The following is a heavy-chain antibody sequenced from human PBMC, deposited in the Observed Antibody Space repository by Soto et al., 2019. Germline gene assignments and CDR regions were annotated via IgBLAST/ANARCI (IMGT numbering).Heavy chain of an antibody. CDR1: GYTFTIHG. J-gene: IGHJ4*02. CDR2: ISTDNGNA. Sequence: SVKVSCKASGYTFTIHGISWVRQAPGQGPEWMGWISTDNGNANYAQYLQGRATMTTDTSTSTAYMELRSLRADDTAVYYCARDRGFCTGGSCYCDYWGQETLVTVSS. V-gene: IGHV1-18*01. CDR3: ARDRGFCTGGSCYCDY. D-gene: IGHD2-15*01.